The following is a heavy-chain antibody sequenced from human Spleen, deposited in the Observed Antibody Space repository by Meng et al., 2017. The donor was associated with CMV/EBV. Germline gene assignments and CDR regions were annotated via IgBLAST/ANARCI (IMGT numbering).Heavy chain of an antibody. CDR2: MNPHSGKT. CDR1: GYTFNTYD. Sequence: ASVKVSCKASGYTFNTYDINWVRQVTGQGLEWMGWMNPHSGKTGYALKFQGRVTITMDTSISTTYMELSSLTSEDTAVYYCARDSQLLAAALIVFSYYGMDVWGQGTTVTVSS. CDR3: ARDSQLLAAALIVFSYYGMDV. D-gene: IGHD3-10*01. V-gene: IGHV1-8*03. J-gene: IGHJ6*02.